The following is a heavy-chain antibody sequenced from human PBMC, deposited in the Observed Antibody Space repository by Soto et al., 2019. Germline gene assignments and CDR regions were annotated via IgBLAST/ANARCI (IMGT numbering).Heavy chain of an antibody. Sequence: SEPLSLTCSVSGASIRTGGYYWSWIRQRPGKGLEWFAYIFYTGSAYYNPSLESRLSISIDRSKNQFSLELRSVSVAETAVYYCARDRKDYQDIWRKGTRVTVSS. CDR2: IFYTGSA. V-gene: IGHV4-31*03. CDR3: ARDRKDYQDI. CDR1: GASIRTGGYY. D-gene: IGHD3-10*01. J-gene: IGHJ4*02.